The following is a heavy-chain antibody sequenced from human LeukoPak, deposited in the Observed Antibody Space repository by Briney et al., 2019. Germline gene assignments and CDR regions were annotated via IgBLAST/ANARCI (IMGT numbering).Heavy chain of an antibody. V-gene: IGHV1-18*01. Sequence: GASVKVSCKASGYSFGDYGFSWVRQAPGQGLEWLGWISAYNGNRNYAQKVEGRVTMTTDTSTSTAYLELRGLIPDDTAVYYCARDDSGAKVDIDYWGQGTLLIVSS. J-gene: IGHJ4*02. CDR2: ISAYNGNR. D-gene: IGHD5-12*01. CDR1: GYSFGDYG. CDR3: ARDDSGAKVDIDY.